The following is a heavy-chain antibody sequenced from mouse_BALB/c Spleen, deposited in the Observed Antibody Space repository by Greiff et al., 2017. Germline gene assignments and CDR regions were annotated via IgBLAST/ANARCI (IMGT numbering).Heavy chain of an antibody. CDR2: ISSGGGST. J-gene: IGHJ4*01. CDR1: GFAFSSYD. Sequence: EVQLVESGGGLVKPGGSLKLSCAASGFAFSSYDMSWVRQTPEKRLEWVAYISSGGGSTYYPDTVKGRFTISRDNAKNTLYLQMSSLKSEDTAMYYCARQNYYGSSYEGYYAMDYWGQGTSVTVSS. V-gene: IGHV5-12-1*01. CDR3: ARQNYYGSSYEGYYAMDY. D-gene: IGHD1-1*01.